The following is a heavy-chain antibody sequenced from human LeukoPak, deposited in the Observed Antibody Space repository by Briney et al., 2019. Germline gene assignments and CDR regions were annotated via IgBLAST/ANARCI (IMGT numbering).Heavy chain of an antibody. CDR2: INPNSGGS. Sequence: GASVKVSCKTSGYTFNAYYMHWVRQAPGQGLEWMGWINPNSGGSNYAQKFQGRVTMTSDTSINTAYMELSRLISDDTAVYYCAGDGYNSRRFFDYWGQGTLVTASS. CDR1: GYTFNAYY. D-gene: IGHD5-24*01. V-gene: IGHV1-2*02. J-gene: IGHJ4*02. CDR3: AGDGYNSRRFFDY.